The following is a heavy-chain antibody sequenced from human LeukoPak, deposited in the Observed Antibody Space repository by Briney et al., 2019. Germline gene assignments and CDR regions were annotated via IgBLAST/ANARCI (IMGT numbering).Heavy chain of an antibody. J-gene: IGHJ5*02. CDR3: ARVGDTDNWFDP. CDR2: IYHSGST. V-gene: IGHV4-30-2*01. Sequence: SESLSLTCTVSGGSISSGGYYWSWIRQPPGKGLEWIGYIYHSGSTYYNPSLKSRVTISVDRSKNQFSLKLSSVTAADTAVYYCARVGDTDNWFDPWGQGTLVTVSS. D-gene: IGHD2-2*02. CDR1: GGSISSGGYY.